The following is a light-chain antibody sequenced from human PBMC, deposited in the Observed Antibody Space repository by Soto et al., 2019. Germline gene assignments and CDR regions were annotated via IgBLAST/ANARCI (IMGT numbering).Light chain of an antibody. Sequence: QSALTQPASVSGSPGQSITISCTGTSSDVGGYNYVSWYKQHPGKAPKLIIYDASNRPSGVSNRFSGSKSGNTASLTISGLQAEDEADYYCSSYTTSSTLIFGGGTKLTVL. CDR3: SSYTTSSTLI. J-gene: IGLJ2*01. CDR1: SSDVGGYNY. CDR2: DAS. V-gene: IGLV2-14*01.